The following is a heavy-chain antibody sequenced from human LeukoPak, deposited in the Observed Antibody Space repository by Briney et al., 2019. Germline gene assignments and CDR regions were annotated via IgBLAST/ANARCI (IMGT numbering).Heavy chain of an antibody. CDR3: AREGGSTKYHFDY. D-gene: IGHD2-8*01. J-gene: IGHJ4*02. V-gene: IGHV3-21*01. CDR2: ISSSSSYI. Sequence: GRSLRLSCAASGFTFSSYSMNWVRQAPGKGLEWVSSISSSSSYIYYADSVKGRFTISRDNAKNSLYLQMNSLRAEDTAVYYCAREGGSTKYHFDYWGQGTLVTVSS. CDR1: GFTFSSYS.